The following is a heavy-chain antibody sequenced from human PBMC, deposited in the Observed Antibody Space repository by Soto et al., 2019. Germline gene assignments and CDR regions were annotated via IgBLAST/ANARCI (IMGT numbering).Heavy chain of an antibody. CDR3: ARGIAARPGPCDY. Sequence: EVQLVESGGGLVQPGGSLRLSCAASGFTFSSYWMSWVRQAPGKGLEWVANIKEDGSEKYLVDSVKGRFTISRDNAKNSLFLQMNSLRAEDTAVYYCARGIAARPGPCDYWGQGTLVTVSS. CDR1: GFTFSSYW. J-gene: IGHJ4*02. CDR2: IKEDGSEK. V-gene: IGHV3-7*01. D-gene: IGHD6-6*01.